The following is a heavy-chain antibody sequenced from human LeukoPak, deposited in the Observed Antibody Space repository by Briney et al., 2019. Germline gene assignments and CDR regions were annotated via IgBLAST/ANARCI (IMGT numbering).Heavy chain of an antibody. CDR3: ARGYCSGDNCNQENWFDP. Sequence: GASVKVSCKASGYTFMDYYMHWVRQAPGQGLEWMGWINPTSGGTNYAQKFQGRVTLTRDTSISTAYMELSRLRSDDTAIYYCARGYCSGDNCNQENWFDPWGQGTLVTVSS. CDR2: INPTSGGT. V-gene: IGHV1-2*02. CDR1: GYTFMDYY. J-gene: IGHJ5*02. D-gene: IGHD2-15*01.